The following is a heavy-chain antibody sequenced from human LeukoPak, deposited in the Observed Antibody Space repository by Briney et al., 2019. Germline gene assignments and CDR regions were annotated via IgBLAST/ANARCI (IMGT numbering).Heavy chain of an antibody. CDR2: IYSGGST. J-gene: IGHJ6*02. CDR1: GFTVSSNY. D-gene: IGHD3-10*01. CDR3: ASFYGSGSYPPYGMDV. Sequence: GGSLRLSCAASGFTVSSNYMSWVRQAPGKGLEWASVIYSGGSTYYADSVKGRFTISRDNSKNTLYLQMNSLRAEDTAVYYCASFYGSGSYPPYGMDVWGQGTTVTVSS. V-gene: IGHV3-66*01.